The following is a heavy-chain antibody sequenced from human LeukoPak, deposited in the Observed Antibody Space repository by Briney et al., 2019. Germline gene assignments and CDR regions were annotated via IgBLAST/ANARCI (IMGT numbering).Heavy chain of an antibody. CDR3: ARLDPTFDY. D-gene: IGHD1-1*01. J-gene: IGHJ4*02. V-gene: IGHV3-9*01. Sequence: GGSLRFSCAASGFTFDDYAMHWVRQAPGKGLEWVSGISWNSGSIGYADSVKGRFTISRDNAKNSLFLQMNSLRADDTAVYYCARLDPTFDYWGQGILVTVSS. CDR1: GFTFDDYA. CDR2: ISWNSGSI.